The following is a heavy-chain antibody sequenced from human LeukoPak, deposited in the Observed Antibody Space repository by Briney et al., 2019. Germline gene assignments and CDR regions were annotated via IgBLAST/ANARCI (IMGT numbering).Heavy chain of an antibody. V-gene: IGHV3-23*01. J-gene: IGHJ4*02. CDR2: LSGGGADT. D-gene: IGHD6-6*01. CDR3: TKRGSSSSAFLSDC. Sequence: GGSLRLSCAASGFTFSSYAMSWVRQAPGKGLEWVSTLSGGGADTYYADSVKDRFTISRDNSKNTLFLQMNSLRADDTAIYYCTKRGSSSSAFLSDCWGQGTLVTVSS. CDR1: GFTFSSYA.